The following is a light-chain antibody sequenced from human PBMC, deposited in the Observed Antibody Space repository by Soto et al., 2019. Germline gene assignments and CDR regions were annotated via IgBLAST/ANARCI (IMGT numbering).Light chain of an antibody. V-gene: IGKV1D-13*01. Sequence: ATQLTQSPSSLSASVGDRVTITCRASQGISTDVAWYQQKPGKAPKVLISDASKVQSGVPSRFSGSGSGTYFTLIISSLQPEDFATYYCQQCNNYHPSFGQGTKLEIK. CDR2: DAS. CDR1: QGISTD. J-gene: IGKJ2*01. CDR3: QQCNNYHPS.